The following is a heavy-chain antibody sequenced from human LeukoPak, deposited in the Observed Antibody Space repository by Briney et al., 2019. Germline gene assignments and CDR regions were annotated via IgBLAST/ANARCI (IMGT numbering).Heavy chain of an antibody. V-gene: IGHV4-59*01. CDR3: AREMATSGYYYYYMDV. J-gene: IGHJ6*03. Sequence: SETLSLTCIVSGGSISSYYGSWIRQPPGKGLEWIGYIYDSGSTNYNPSLKSRVIISVDTSKNQFSLRLSSVTAADTAVYYCAREMATSGYYYYYMDVWGKGTTVTVSS. CDR2: IYDSGST. CDR1: GGSISSYY. D-gene: IGHD5-24*01.